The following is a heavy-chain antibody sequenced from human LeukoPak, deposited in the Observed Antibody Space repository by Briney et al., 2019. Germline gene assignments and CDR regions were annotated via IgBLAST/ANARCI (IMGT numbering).Heavy chain of an antibody. V-gene: IGHV4-59*01. D-gene: IGHD1-26*01. CDR2: IYYGGST. CDR1: GGSFSGYY. J-gene: IGHJ4*02. Sequence: PSETPSLTCAVYGGSFSGYYWSWIRQPPGKGLEWIGYIYYGGSTSYNPSLKSRVTISVDTSKNQLSLKLSSVTAADTAVYYCARYHRGSYYFDYWGQGTLVTVSS. CDR3: ARYHRGSYYFDY.